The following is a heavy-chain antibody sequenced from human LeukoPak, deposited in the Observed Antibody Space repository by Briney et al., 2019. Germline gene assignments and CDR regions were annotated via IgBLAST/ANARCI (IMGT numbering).Heavy chain of an antibody. CDR1: GFTFSSYS. J-gene: IGHJ4*02. V-gene: IGHV3-21*04. Sequence: PGGSLRLSCAASGFTFSSYSMNWVRQAPGKGLEWVSSISSSSSYIYYADSVKGRFTISRDNAKNSLYLQMNSLRAEDTAVYYCARGQYSSGWYTFDYWGQGTLVTVSS. D-gene: IGHD6-19*01. CDR3: ARGQYSSGWYTFDY. CDR2: ISSSSSYI.